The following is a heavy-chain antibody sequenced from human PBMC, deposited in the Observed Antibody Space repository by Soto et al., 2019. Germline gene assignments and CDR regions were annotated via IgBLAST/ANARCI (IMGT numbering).Heavy chain of an antibody. V-gene: IGHV3-30*18. CDR3: AKQQSLSNWFDP. J-gene: IGHJ5*02. Sequence: GGSLRLSCAASGFTFSSYGMHWVRQAPGKGLEWVAVISYDGSNKYYADSVKGRFTISRDNSKNTLYLQMNSLRAEDTAVYYCAKQQSLSNWFDPWGQGTLVTVSS. CDR2: ISYDGSNK. CDR1: GFTFSSYG.